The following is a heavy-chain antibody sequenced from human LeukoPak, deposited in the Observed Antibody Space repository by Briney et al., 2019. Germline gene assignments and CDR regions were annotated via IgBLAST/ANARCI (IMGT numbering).Heavy chain of an antibody. J-gene: IGHJ4*02. V-gene: IGHV4-34*01. CDR1: GGSFSGYY. CDR2: IYHSGST. D-gene: IGHD6-13*01. Sequence: LETLSLTCAVYGGSFSGYYWSWIRQPPGKGLEYIGEIYHSGSTNYNPSLKSRVTISVDKSKNQFSLKLSSVTAADTAVYYCARPRYSSSFLSFVYWGQGTLVTVSS. CDR3: ARPRYSSSFLSFVY.